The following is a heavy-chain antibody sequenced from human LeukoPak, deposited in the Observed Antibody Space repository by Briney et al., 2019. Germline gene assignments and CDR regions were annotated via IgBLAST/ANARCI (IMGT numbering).Heavy chain of an antibody. CDR3: ARHVRGLFWYFDL. CDR2: IYYTGST. D-gene: IGHD3-10*02. V-gene: IGHV4-59*08. Sequence: SETLSLTCSVSNGSISRYYWTWIRQPPGKGLDWIGHIYYTGSTKYNPSPKGRATISLDTSKNQFSLSLSSVTAADTAVYYCARHVRGLFWYFDLWGRGTLVTVSS. CDR1: NGSISRYY. J-gene: IGHJ2*01.